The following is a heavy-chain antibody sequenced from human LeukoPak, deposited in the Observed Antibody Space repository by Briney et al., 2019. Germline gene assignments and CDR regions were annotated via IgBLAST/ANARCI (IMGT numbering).Heavy chain of an antibody. J-gene: IGHJ3*02. CDR1: GFTFSSYA. V-gene: IGHV3-23*01. CDR2: ISGSGGST. CDR3: AKDGTTVVRGLFDK. D-gene: IGHD4-23*01. Sequence: QPGGSLRLSCAASGFTFSSYAMILVRQAPGKGLEWVSGISGSGGSTFYADSVKGRFTISRDNSKNTLYLLINSLRAEDTAVYYCAKDGTTVVRGLFDKWGPGTMVTVSS.